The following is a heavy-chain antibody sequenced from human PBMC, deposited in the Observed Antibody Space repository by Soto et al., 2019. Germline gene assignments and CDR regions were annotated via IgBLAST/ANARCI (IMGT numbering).Heavy chain of an antibody. Sequence: EVQLVESGGGLVKPGGSLRLSCAASGFTFSSYSMNWVRQAPGKGLEWVSSISSSSSYIYYADSVKGRFTISRDNAKNSLYLQMNSLRAEDTAVYYCAREGAGTWALYGYWGQGTLVTVSS. CDR2: ISSSSSYI. D-gene: IGHD6-13*01. CDR1: GFTFSSYS. J-gene: IGHJ4*02. CDR3: AREGAGTWALYGY. V-gene: IGHV3-21*01.